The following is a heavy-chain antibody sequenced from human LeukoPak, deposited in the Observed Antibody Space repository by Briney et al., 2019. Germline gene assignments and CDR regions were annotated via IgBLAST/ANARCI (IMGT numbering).Heavy chain of an antibody. CDR1: GFTFSSYA. V-gene: IGHV3-23*01. D-gene: IGHD6-19*01. Sequence: GGSLRLSCAASGFTFSSYAMSWVRQAPGKGLEWASAISGSGGSTYYADSVKGRFTISRDNSKNTLYLQMNSLRAEDTAVYYCAKDNKDSSGWYIFFDYWGQGTLVTVSS. CDR3: AKDNKDSSGWYIFFDY. J-gene: IGHJ4*02. CDR2: ISGSGGST.